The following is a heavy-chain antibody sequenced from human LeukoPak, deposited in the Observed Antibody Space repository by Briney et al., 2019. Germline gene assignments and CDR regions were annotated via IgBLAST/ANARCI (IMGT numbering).Heavy chain of an antibody. D-gene: IGHD6-13*01. CDR2: IYSGGST. Sequence: GGSLRLSCAASGFTVSSNYMSWVRQAPGKGLEWVSVIYSGGSTYYADSVKGRFTISRDNPKNTLYLQMNSLRAEDTAVYYCAREGQYSSSWGVSYWGQGTLVAVSS. V-gene: IGHV3-53*01. CDR1: GFTVSSNY. CDR3: AREGQYSSSWGVSY. J-gene: IGHJ4*02.